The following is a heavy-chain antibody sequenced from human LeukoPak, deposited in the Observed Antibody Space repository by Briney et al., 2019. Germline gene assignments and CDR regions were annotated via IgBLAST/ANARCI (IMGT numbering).Heavy chain of an antibody. V-gene: IGHV3-21*04. CDR3: AKRGVERVGDYHYYYYLDV. CDR1: GFTLSTYS. D-gene: IGHD1-1*01. Sequence: GGSLRLSCAASGFTLSTYSLNWVRQDPGKGLERVSSISSSSLYMYYADSVKGRFTISRDNAKNSLFLQMNSLRAEDTALYYCAKRGVERVGDYHYYYYLDVWGKGTTVTVSS. J-gene: IGHJ6*03. CDR2: ISSSSLYM.